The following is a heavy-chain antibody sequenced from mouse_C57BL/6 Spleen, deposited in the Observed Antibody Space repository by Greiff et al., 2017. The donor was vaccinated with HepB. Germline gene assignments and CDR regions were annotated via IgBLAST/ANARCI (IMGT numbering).Heavy chain of an antibody. CDR2: IDPSDSYT. CDR1: GYTFTSYW. CDR3: ARGLGRQAWFAY. J-gene: IGHJ3*01. Sequence: QVQLQQPGAELVMPGASVKLSCKASGYTFTSYWMHWVKQRPGQGLEWIGEIDPSDSYTNYNQKFKGKSTLTVDKSSSTAYMPLSSLTSEDSAVYYCARGLGRQAWFAYWGQGTLVTVSA. D-gene: IGHD4-1*01. V-gene: IGHV1-69*01.